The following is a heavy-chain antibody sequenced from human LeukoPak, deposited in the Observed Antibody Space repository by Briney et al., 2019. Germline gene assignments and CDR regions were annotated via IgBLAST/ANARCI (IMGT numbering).Heavy chain of an antibody. J-gene: IGHJ4*02. CDR2: IKSDGSST. CDR3: ARDHYDILTGPDLGPGDY. D-gene: IGHD3-9*01. Sequence: PGGSLRLSCAASGFTFSRYWMHWVRQAPGKGLLWVSRIKSDGSSTRYADSVKGRFTISRDNAKNTLYLQMNSLRAEDTAVYYCARDHYDILTGPDLGPGDYWGRGTLVTVSS. CDR1: GFTFSRYW. V-gene: IGHV3-74*01.